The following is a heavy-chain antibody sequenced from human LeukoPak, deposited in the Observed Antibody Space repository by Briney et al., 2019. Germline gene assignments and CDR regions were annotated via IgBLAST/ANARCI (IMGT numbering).Heavy chain of an antibody. CDR3: ARDPTGIAAAGSFDY. D-gene: IGHD6-13*01. CDR2: ISAYNGNT. Sequence: VASVKVSCKASGYTFTSYGISWVRQAPGQGLEWMGWISAYNGNTNYAQKLQGRVTMTTDTSTSAAYMELRSLRSDDTAVYYCARDPTGIAAAGSFDYWGQGTLVTVSS. V-gene: IGHV1-18*01. CDR1: GYTFTSYG. J-gene: IGHJ4*02.